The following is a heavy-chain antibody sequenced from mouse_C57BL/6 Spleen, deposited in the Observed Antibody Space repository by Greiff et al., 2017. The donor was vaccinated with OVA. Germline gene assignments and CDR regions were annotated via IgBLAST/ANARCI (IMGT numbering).Heavy chain of an antibody. D-gene: IGHD1-2*01. CDR1: GYTFTSYW. CDR3: ARGPITTGGYFDV. Sequence: QVQLQQPGAELVRPGSSVKLSCKASGYTFTSYWMHWVKQRPIQGLEWIGNIDPSDSETHYNQKFKDKATLTVDKSSSTAYMQLSSLTSEDSAVYYCARGPITTGGYFDVWGTGTTVTVSS. V-gene: IGHV1-52*01. CDR2: IDPSDSET. J-gene: IGHJ1*03.